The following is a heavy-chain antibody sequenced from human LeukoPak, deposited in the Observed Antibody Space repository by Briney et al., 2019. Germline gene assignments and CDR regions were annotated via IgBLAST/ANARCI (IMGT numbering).Heavy chain of an antibody. D-gene: IGHD2-2*01. V-gene: IGHV1-2*02. CDR1: GYTFTGYY. CDR2: INPNSGGT. CDR3: ARGEDGCSSTSCYVDY. Sequence: GASVKVSCKASGYTFTGYYMHWVRQAPGQGLEWMGWINPNSGGTNYAQKFQGRVTMTRDTSISIAYMELSRLRSDDTAVYYCARGEDGCSSTSCYVDYWGQGTLVTVSS. J-gene: IGHJ4*02.